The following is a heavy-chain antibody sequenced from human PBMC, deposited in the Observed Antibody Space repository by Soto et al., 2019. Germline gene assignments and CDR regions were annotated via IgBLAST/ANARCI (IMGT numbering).Heavy chain of an antibody. CDR2: VSGSGGST. Sequence: EVQLLESGGGLVQPGGSLRLSCEASGFTFSSYAMSWVRQAPGKGLEWVSSVSGSGGSTYHADSVMGRFTISRDNPKNTVNLQMNSLRDEDMAIYYCAKVSGWSGGYFDYWGQGTLVTVS. V-gene: IGHV3-23*01. J-gene: IGHJ4*02. D-gene: IGHD6-19*01. CDR3: AKVSGWSGGYFDY. CDR1: GFTFSSYA.